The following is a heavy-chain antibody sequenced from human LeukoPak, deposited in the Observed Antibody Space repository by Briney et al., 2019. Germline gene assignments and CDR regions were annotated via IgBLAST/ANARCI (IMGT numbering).Heavy chain of an antibody. CDR2: IYTSGST. D-gene: IGHD6-6*01. CDR1: GVSISSGSYY. V-gene: IGHV4-61*02. CDR3: AAARHYYYYMDV. Sequence: SQTLPLTCTVSGVSISSGSYYWSWIRQPAGKGLQWIGRIYTSGSTNYNPSLKSRVTISIDTSKNQFSLQLSSVPAADTAVYYCAAARHYYYYMDVWGKGATVTVSS. J-gene: IGHJ6*03.